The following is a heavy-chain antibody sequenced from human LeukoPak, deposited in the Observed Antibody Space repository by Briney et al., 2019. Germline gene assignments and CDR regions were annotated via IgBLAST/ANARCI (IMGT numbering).Heavy chain of an antibody. D-gene: IGHD1-26*01. CDR2: ISAYNGKT. CDR1: GYTFSIYG. Sequence: ASVKVSCKSSGYTFSIYGFTWVRHAPGQGLEWMGWISAYNGKTLYAEKFQGRVTMTTDTATSTVYMELRSLRSDDTAVYCCARVSYLRPSDYMDVWGKGTTVTVSS. J-gene: IGHJ6*03. CDR3: ARVSYLRPSDYMDV. V-gene: IGHV1-18*01.